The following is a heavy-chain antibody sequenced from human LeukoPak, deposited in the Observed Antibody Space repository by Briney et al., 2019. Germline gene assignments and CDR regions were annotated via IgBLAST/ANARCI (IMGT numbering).Heavy chain of an antibody. J-gene: IGHJ4*02. Sequence: GGSLRLSCATSGFTFTTFWMHWVRQAPGKGLVWVSRINHDGSSTNYADSVKGRFTISRDNAKNTVYLQMNSLRAEDTAVYYCAKDRRYSSSSFDYWGQGTLVTVSS. CDR3: AKDRRYSSSSFDY. CDR2: INHDGSST. CDR1: GFTFTTFW. D-gene: IGHD6-6*01. V-gene: IGHV3-74*01.